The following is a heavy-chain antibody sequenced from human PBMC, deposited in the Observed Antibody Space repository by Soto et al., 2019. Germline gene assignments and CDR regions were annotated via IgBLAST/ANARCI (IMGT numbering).Heavy chain of an antibody. CDR1: GYSFTSYW. Sequence: GESLKISCKGSGYSFTSYWIGWVRQMPGKGLEWMGIIYPGDSDTRYSPSFQGQVTISADKSISTAYLQWTSLKASDTAIYYCARHRFGSSWYEGAFDIWGPGTMVTVSS. CDR3: ARHRFGSSWYEGAFDI. D-gene: IGHD6-13*01. J-gene: IGHJ3*02. V-gene: IGHV5-51*01. CDR2: IYPGDSDT.